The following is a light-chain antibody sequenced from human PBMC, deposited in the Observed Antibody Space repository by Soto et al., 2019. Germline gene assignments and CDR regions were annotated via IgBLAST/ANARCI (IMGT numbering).Light chain of an antibody. CDR1: QSVSSSY. CDR2: GAS. J-gene: IGKJ1*01. CDR3: QQYGSSGT. Sequence: DIVLTQSPGPLSLSPGERATLSCRASQSVSSSYLAWYQQKPGQAPRILIYGASNRATGIPDRFSGSGSGTDFTLTISRLEPEDFAVYYCQQYGSSGTLGQGTKVDIK. V-gene: IGKV3-20*01.